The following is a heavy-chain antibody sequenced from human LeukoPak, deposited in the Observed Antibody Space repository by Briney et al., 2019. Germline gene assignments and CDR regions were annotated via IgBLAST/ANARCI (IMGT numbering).Heavy chain of an antibody. J-gene: IGHJ4*02. Sequence: PSETLSLTCAVYGESSFSSYYWSWIRQTPGGALEWIGEINHSGYTNYNPSLKSRVTLSIDTSKNQFSLRVTSVTAAATAVYYCSRQVVGNDYWGQGTLVTVSS. V-gene: IGHV4-34*01. D-gene: IGHD3-22*01. CDR3: SRQVVGNDY. CDR1: GESSFSSYY. CDR2: INHSGYT.